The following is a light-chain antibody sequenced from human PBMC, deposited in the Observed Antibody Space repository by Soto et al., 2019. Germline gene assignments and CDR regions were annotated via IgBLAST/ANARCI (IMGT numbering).Light chain of an antibody. CDR3: HQYGGSPRT. CDR1: QSVSSSY. J-gene: IGKJ1*01. Sequence: EIVLTQYPGTLSLSPGERATLSCRASQSVSSSYLAWYQQKPGQAPRLLIYGASSRATGIPDRFSGSVSGTDFTLTISRLEPEDFAVYYCHQYGGSPRTLGQGTKVEIK. CDR2: GAS. V-gene: IGKV3-20*01.